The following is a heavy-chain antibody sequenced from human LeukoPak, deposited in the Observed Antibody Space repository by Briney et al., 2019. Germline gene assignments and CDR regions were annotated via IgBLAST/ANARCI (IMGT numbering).Heavy chain of an antibody. J-gene: IGHJ5*02. CDR3: ARGGTSYYYDSSGSGWFDP. Sequence: ASVKVSCKASGYTFTGYYMHWVRQAPGQGLEWMGWINPNSGGTNYAQKFQGWVTVTRDTSISTAYMELSRLRSDDTAVYYCARGGTSYYYDSSGSGWFDPWGQGTLVTVSS. CDR2: INPNSGGT. D-gene: IGHD3-22*01. V-gene: IGHV1-2*04. CDR1: GYTFTGYY.